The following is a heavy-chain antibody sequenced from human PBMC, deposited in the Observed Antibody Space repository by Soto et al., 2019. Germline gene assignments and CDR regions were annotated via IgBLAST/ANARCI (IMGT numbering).Heavy chain of an antibody. CDR1: GFIFTNHW. CDR3: ATTLTTSAKYFQH. CDR2: IKEDGSVR. D-gene: IGHD3-9*01. V-gene: IGHV3-7*01. Sequence: GGSLRLSCAASGFIFTNHWMSWVRQAPGKGLEWVAQIKEDGSVRHYVESVKDRFTISRDNAKSSLFLQMNTLRAEDTATYYCATTLTTSAKYFQHWGQGPLVTVS. J-gene: IGHJ1*01.